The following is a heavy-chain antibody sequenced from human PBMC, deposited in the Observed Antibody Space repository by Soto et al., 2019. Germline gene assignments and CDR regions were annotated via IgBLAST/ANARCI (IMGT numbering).Heavy chain of an antibody. J-gene: IGHJ4*02. CDR2: ISSSSSTI. D-gene: IGHD5-18*01. Sequence: GGSLRLSCAASGFTFSSYSMNWVRQAPGKGLEWVSYISSSSSTIYYADSVKGRFTISRDNAKNSLYLQMNSLRAEDTAVYYCARVGRGYSYGYDYWGQGTLVTVSS. CDR3: ARVGRGYSYGYDY. CDR1: GFTFSSYS. V-gene: IGHV3-48*01.